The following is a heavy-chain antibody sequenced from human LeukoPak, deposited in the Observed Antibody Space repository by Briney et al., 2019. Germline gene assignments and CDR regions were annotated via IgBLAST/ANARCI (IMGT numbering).Heavy chain of an antibody. Sequence: ASVKVSCKASGGTFSSYAISWVRQAPGQGLEWMGGIIPIFGTANYAQKFQGGVTITADESTSTAYMELSSLRSEDTAVYYCARIGGLDAFDIWGQGTMVTVSS. CDR1: GGTFSSYA. J-gene: IGHJ3*02. CDR2: IIPIFGTA. CDR3: ARIGGLDAFDI. D-gene: IGHD3/OR15-3a*01. V-gene: IGHV1-69*13.